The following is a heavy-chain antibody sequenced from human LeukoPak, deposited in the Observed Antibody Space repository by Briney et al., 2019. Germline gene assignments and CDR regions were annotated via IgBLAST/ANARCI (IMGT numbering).Heavy chain of an antibody. J-gene: IGHJ4*02. CDR2: ISGSGDTT. Sequence: GGSLRLSCAASGFTFSSYAMSWVRQAPGKGLEWVSAISGSGDTTYYADSVKGRFTISRDNSKNTLYPQMNSLRAEDTAVYYCARAWLRFPLDYWGQGTLVTVSS. V-gene: IGHV3-23*01. CDR1: GFTFSSYA. D-gene: IGHD5-12*01. CDR3: ARAWLRFPLDY.